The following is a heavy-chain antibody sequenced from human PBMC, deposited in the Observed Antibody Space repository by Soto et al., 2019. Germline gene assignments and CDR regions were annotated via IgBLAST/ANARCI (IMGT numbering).Heavy chain of an antibody. D-gene: IGHD3-22*01. CDR2: ISSSSSYI. J-gene: IGHJ4*02. V-gene: IGHV3-21*01. CDR3: ARDNYARSWYYDSSGYDY. Sequence: GGSLRLSCAASGFTFSSYSMNWVRQAPGKGLEWVSSISSSSSYIYYADSVKGRFTISRDNAKNSLYLQMKSLRAEDTAVYYCARDNYARSWYYDSSGYDYWGQGTLVTVSS. CDR1: GFTFSSYS.